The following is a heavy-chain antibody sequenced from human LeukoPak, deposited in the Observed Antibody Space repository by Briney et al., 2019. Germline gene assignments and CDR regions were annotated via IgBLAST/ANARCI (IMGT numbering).Heavy chain of an antibody. J-gene: IGHJ4*02. D-gene: IGHD3-22*01. Sequence: GGSLRLSCAASGFTFSSYSMNWVRQAPGKGLEWVSYISSSSSTIYYADSVKGRFTISRDNAKNSLYLQMNSLRAEDTAVYYCARDVWSYYDSSGYHHFDYWGQGTLVTVSS. CDR2: ISSSSSTI. V-gene: IGHV3-48*04. CDR1: GFTFSSYS. CDR3: ARDVWSYYDSSGYHHFDY.